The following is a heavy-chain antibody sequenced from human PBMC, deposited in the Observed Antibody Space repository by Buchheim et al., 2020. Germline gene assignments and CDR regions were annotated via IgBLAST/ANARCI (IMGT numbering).Heavy chain of an antibody. Sequence: QVQLVESGGGVVQPGRSLRLSCAASGFTFSSYGMHWVRQAPGKGLEWVAVIWYDGSNKYYADSVKGRFTISRDNSKNTLYLQMNSLRAEDTAVYYCARVGGRSDIFGVVIPLDYWGQGTL. CDR2: IWYDGSNK. CDR3: ARVGGRSDIFGVVIPLDY. CDR1: GFTFSSYG. V-gene: IGHV3-33*01. D-gene: IGHD3-3*01. J-gene: IGHJ4*02.